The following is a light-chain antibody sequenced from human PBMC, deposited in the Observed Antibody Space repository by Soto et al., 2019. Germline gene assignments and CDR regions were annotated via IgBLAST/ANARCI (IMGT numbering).Light chain of an antibody. CDR1: QNISNY. V-gene: IGKV1-39*01. J-gene: IGKJ4*01. CDR2: AAS. CDR3: QQTYSILFT. Sequence: DIQMTQSPSSLSASVGDRGTITCRASQNISNYLNWYRQKPGKAPKILISAASSLQSGVPSRFSGSGSGTDFTLTISSLQPEDFATYYCQQTYSILFTFVGGTKVDIK.